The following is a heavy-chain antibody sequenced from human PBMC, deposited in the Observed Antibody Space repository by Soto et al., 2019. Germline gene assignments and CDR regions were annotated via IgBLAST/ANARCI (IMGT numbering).Heavy chain of an antibody. D-gene: IGHD2-21*01. J-gene: IGHJ4*02. V-gene: IGHV3-7*01. CDR3: VREDWRRFDH. CDR2: ISGGASDK. CDR1: GFMFSAYW. Sequence: EVQLVESGGGLVQPGGSLRLSCEASGFMFSAYWMSWVRQDPRKGLEWVATISGGASDKFYVDSVKGRFTISRDDAKNSLYLQMNSLRDEDTAVYCCVREDWRRFDHWGQGTLVTVSS.